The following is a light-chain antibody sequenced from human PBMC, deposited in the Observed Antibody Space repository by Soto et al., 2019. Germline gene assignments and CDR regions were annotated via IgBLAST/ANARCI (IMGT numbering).Light chain of an antibody. CDR2: GAS. V-gene: IGKV3-20*01. CDR1: QSVSTN. Sequence: EVLKTQSPATLSLSPGESATLSCRASQSVSTNLAWYQQKPGQSPRLLIYGASNRATGIPDRFSGSGSGTDFTLTISRLEPEDFAVYYCQQYGSSGTFGQGTKVDIK. CDR3: QQYGSSGT. J-gene: IGKJ1*01.